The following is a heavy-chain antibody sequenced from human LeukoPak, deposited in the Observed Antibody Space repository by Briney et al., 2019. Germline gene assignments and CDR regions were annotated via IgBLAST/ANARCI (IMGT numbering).Heavy chain of an antibody. CDR1: GYPISIGYY. V-gene: IGHV4-38-2*01. CDR2: IYHSGST. Sequence: SETLSLTCAVSGYPISIGYYWGWIRQPRGKGLEWIGSIYHSGSTYYNPSLKSRVTISVDTSKNQFSLKLSSVTAADTAVYYCARTPDANWFDPWGQGTLVTVSS. CDR3: ARTPDANWFDP. J-gene: IGHJ5*02.